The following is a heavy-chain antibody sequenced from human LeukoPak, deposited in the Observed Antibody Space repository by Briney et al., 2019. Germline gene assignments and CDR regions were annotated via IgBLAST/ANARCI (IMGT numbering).Heavy chain of an antibody. D-gene: IGHD3-10*01. J-gene: IGHJ6*03. CDR3: ARARVTMVQGVKWKPYMDV. Sequence: SETLSLTCAVYGGSFSGYYWSWIRQPPGKGLEWIGEINHSGSTNYNPSLKNRVTISVDTSKNQFSLKLSSVTAADTAVYYCARARVTMVQGVKWKPYMDVWGKGTTVTVSS. V-gene: IGHV4-34*01. CDR1: GGSFSGYY. CDR2: INHSGST.